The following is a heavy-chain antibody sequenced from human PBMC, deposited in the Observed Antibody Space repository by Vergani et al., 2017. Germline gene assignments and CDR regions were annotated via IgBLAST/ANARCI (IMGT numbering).Heavy chain of an antibody. CDR3: ARDPTHRTITYYFDC. V-gene: IGHV3-33*01. CDR2: IWYDGSNK. Sequence: QVQLVESGGGVVQPGRSLRLSCAASGFTFSSYGMHWVRQAPGKGLEWVAVIWYDGSNKYYADSVKGRFTISRDNSKNTLYLQMNSLRAEDTAVYYCARDPTHRTITYYFDCWGQGTLVTVSS. J-gene: IGHJ4*02. D-gene: IGHD3-16*01. CDR1: GFTFSSYG.